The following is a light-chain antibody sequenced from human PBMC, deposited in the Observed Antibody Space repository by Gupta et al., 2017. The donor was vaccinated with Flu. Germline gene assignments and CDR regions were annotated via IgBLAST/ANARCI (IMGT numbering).Light chain of an antibody. V-gene: IGKV3-15*01. Sequence: ATLSVSPGERATLSCRASQSVSSNLAWYQQKPGQAPRLLIYGASTRDTGIPARFSGSGYGTEFTLTISSRQSEDFAVYYCQQYNNWPRRAFGQGTKVEIK. CDR2: GAS. J-gene: IGKJ1*01. CDR3: QQYNNWPRRA. CDR1: QSVSSN.